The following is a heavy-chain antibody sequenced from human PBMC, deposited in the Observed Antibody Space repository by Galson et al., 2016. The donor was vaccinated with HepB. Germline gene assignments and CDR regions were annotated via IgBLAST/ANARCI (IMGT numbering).Heavy chain of an antibody. D-gene: IGHD2-21*02. CDR1: GYTFTSYA. CDR3: ARGSDVTCRGGDCTLDY. CDR2: IDGGSGNR. Sequence: SVKVSCKASGYTFTSYALHWVRQAPGQGLEWMGWIDGGSGNRKYSQMFQGRVSFTSDTSASTAYMELSSLRSEDTAVFYCARGSDVTCRGGDCTLDYWGQGTLVTVSS. J-gene: IGHJ4*02. V-gene: IGHV1-3*01.